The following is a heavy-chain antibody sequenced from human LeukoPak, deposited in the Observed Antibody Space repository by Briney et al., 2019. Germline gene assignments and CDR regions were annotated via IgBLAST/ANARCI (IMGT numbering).Heavy chain of an antibody. D-gene: IGHD6-19*01. CDR3: AKGQWLVRDYFDY. CDR1: GFTFDDYA. Sequence: GRSLRLSCAASGFTFDDYAMHWVRQALGKGLEWVSGISWNSGSIGYADSVKGRFTISRDNAKNSLYLQMNSLRAEDTALYYCAKGQWLVRDYFDYWGQGTLVTVSS. V-gene: IGHV3-9*01. J-gene: IGHJ4*02. CDR2: ISWNSGSI.